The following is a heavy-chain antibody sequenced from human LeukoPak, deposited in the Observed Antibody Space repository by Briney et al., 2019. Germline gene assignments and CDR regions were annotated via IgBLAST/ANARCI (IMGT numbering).Heavy chain of an antibody. CDR2: IYHSGST. Sequence: TLSLTCTVSGGSISSGGYYWSWIRQPPGKGLEWIGYIYHSGSTYYNPPLKSRVTISVDRSKNQFSLKLSSVTAADTAVYYCAREDWGPTDYWGQGTLVTVSS. V-gene: IGHV4-30-2*01. D-gene: IGHD7-27*01. CDR1: GGSISSGGYY. J-gene: IGHJ4*02. CDR3: AREDWGPTDY.